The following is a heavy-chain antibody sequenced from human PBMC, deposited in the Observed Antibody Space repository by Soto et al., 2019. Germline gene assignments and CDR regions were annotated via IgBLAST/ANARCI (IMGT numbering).Heavy chain of an antibody. V-gene: IGHV3-53*02. J-gene: IGHJ2*01. CDR1: GFTVSSNY. CDR3: ARDSPQYCGGDCYSDWYFDR. Sequence: EVQLVETGGGLIQPGGSLRLSCAASGFTVSSNYMSWVRQAPGKGLEWVSVIYSGGSTYYADSVKGRFTISRDNSKNTLYLQMNSLRAEDTAVYYCARDSPQYCGGDCYSDWYFDRWGRGTLVTVSA. CDR2: IYSGGST. D-gene: IGHD2-21*02.